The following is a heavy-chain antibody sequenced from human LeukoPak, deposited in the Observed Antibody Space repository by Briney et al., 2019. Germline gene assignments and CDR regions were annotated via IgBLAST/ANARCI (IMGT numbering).Heavy chain of an antibody. D-gene: IGHD2-2*01. CDR2: IGGSGGDI. J-gene: IGHJ4*02. CDR3: ARYARELDY. Sequence: PGGSLRLSCAASGFAFSDCYMTWIRQAPGKGLEYISYIGGSGGDITYADSVRGRFTVSRDNAKNSLYLQVNSLRVEDTAVYYCARYARELDYWGQGSLVTVSS. CDR1: GFAFSDCY. V-gene: IGHV3-11*01.